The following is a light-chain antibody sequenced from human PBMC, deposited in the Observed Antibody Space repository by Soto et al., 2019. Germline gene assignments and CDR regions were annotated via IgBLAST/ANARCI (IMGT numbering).Light chain of an antibody. CDR3: QHYDASQWT. CDR2: GAS. Sequence: EIVLTQSPGTLSLAPGERATLSCRASQSVNSNYFTWYQQKPGQAPRLLIYGASSRATGIPDRFSGSGSGTDFTLTISRLEPEDFAVYYCQHYDASQWTFGQGTKVDI. V-gene: IGKV3-20*01. CDR1: QSVNSNY. J-gene: IGKJ1*01.